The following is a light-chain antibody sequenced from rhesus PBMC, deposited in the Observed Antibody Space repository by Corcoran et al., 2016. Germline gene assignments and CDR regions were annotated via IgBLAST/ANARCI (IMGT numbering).Light chain of an antibody. J-gene: IGKJ4*01. CDR3: QQYSNWPLT. Sequence: DIVMTQSPATPSLSPGERATLSCRASQSVSSNLAWYQQKPGQAPSLLIYGASSRATGLPDRFSGSGSGTDFTLTISSLEPEDFAVYYCQQYSNWPLTFGGGTKVEIK. CDR1: QSVSSN. CDR2: GAS. V-gene: IGKV3-42*03.